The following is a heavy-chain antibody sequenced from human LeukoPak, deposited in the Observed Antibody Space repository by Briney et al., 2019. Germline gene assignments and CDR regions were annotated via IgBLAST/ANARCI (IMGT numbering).Heavy chain of an antibody. J-gene: IGHJ4*02. D-gene: IGHD2-2*01. CDR2: INHSGST. Sequence: PPETLSLTCAVYGGSFSGYYWSWIRQPPGKGLEWIGEINHSGSTNYNPSLKSRVTISVDTSKNQFSLKLSSVTAADTAVYYCARSYCSSTSCYLDYWGQGTLVTVSS. CDR1: GGSFSGYY. V-gene: IGHV4-34*01. CDR3: ARSYCSSTSCYLDY.